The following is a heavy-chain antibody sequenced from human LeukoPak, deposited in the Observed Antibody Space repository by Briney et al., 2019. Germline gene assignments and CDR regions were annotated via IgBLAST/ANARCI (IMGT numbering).Heavy chain of an antibody. Sequence: PGGSLRLSCAASGFTFSNFGMSWVRQAPGKGLEWVSGISVSGGSTNYADPVKGRFIISRDNSKNTLYLQMNSLRAEDTAVYYCAKDVQGSTWGQGTLVTVSS. J-gene: IGHJ5*02. CDR1: GFTFSNFG. D-gene: IGHD2-2*01. CDR2: ISVSGGST. V-gene: IGHV3-23*01. CDR3: AKDVQGST.